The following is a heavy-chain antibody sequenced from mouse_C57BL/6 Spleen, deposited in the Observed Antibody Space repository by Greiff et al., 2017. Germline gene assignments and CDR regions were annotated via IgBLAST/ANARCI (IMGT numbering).Heavy chain of an antibody. CDR2: IYPSDSET. CDR1: GYTFTSYW. CDR3: ARLYGSIYYAMDY. V-gene: IGHV1-61*01. D-gene: IGHD1-1*01. Sequence: VQLQQPGAELVRPGSSVKLSCKASGYTFTSYWMDWVKQRPGQGLEWIGNIYPSDSETHYNQKFKDKATLTVDKSSSTAYMQLSSLTSEDSAVYYCARLYGSIYYAMDYWGQGTSVTVSS. J-gene: IGHJ4*01.